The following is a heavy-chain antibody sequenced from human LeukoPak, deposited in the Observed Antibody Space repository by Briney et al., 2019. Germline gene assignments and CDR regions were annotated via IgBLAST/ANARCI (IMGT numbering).Heavy chain of an antibody. J-gene: IGHJ4*02. CDR2: IYYSGST. CDR3: AGGPPFHIH. V-gene: IGHV4-59*07. CDR1: GGSISSYY. Sequence: PSDIRSLTCNVNGGSISSYYWTWIRQPPGKGLEWIGYIYYSGSTNYNPSLKSRVTISVDTSKNQFSLKLSSVTAADTAVYYCAGGPPFHIHWGQGTLVTVSS.